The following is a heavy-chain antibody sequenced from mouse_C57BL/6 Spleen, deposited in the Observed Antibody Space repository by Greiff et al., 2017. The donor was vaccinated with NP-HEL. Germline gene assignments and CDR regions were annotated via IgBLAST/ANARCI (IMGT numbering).Heavy chain of an antibody. Sequence: QVQLKQSGAELVRPGASVKLSCKASGYTFTDYYINWVKQRPGQGLEWIARIYPGSGNTYYNEKFKGKATLTAEKSSSTAYMQLSSLTSEDSAVYFCARSGYGSSYDYFDYWGQGTTLTVSS. CDR3: ARSGYGSSYDYFDY. J-gene: IGHJ2*01. V-gene: IGHV1-76*01. D-gene: IGHD1-1*01. CDR2: IYPGSGNT. CDR1: GYTFTDYY.